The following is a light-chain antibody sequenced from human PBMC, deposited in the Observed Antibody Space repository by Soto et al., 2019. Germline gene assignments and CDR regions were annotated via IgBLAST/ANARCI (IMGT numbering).Light chain of an antibody. CDR1: QDISNY. Sequence: DIQMTQSPSTLSASVGDRVTIACQASQDISNYLHWYQQKPGKAPKLLIYDASNLETGVPSRFSGSGSGTDFTFTISSPQPEDIATYSCQQYDNFPRAPKLGQGTPLASK. CDR3: QQYDNFPRAPK. V-gene: IGKV1-33*01. CDR2: DAS. J-gene: IGKJ5*01.